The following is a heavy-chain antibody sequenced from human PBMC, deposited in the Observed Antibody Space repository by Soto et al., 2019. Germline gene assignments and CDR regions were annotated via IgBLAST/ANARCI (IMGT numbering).Heavy chain of an antibody. J-gene: IGHJ6*02. Sequence: QITLKESGPTLVRPTQTLTLTCTFSGFSLSTSGVGVGWIRQPPGKALEWLALIYWDDDKRYSPSLKSRLTVTNDSSKNQVVLTMTTMDPVDTATYYCAHSRCGGDCLQSYSSHYYYGMDVWGQGTTVTVSS. D-gene: IGHD2-21*02. CDR2: IYWDDDK. V-gene: IGHV2-5*02. CDR1: GFSLSTSGVG. CDR3: AHSRCGGDCLQSYSSHYYYGMDV.